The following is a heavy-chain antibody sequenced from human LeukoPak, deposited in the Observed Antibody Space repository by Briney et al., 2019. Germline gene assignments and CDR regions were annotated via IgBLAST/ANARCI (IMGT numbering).Heavy chain of an antibody. CDR2: IKQDGSEK. V-gene: IGHV3-7*01. Sequence: GSLRLSCAASGFTFSSYWMSWVRQAPGKGLEWVANIKQDGSEKYYVDSVKGRFTISRDNAKNSLYLQMNSLRAEDTAMYYCARDLLEWLHYFDYWGQGTLVTVSS. J-gene: IGHJ4*02. CDR1: GFTFSSYW. CDR3: ARDLLEWLHYFDY. D-gene: IGHD3-3*01.